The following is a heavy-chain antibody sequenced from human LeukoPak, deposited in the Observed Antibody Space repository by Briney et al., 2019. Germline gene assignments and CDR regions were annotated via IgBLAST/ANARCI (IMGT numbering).Heavy chain of an antibody. V-gene: IGHV4-30-4*01. D-gene: IGHD3-10*01. CDR2: IYYSGST. Sequence: SQTLSLTCTVSGGSISSGDYYWSWNRQPPGKGLEWIGYIYYSGSTYYNPSLKSRVTISVDTSKNQFSLKLSSVTAADTAVYYCARDTRRVRGIAGYYYGMDVWGKGTTVTVSS. J-gene: IGHJ6*04. CDR3: ARDTRRVRGIAGYYYGMDV. CDR1: GGSISSGDYY.